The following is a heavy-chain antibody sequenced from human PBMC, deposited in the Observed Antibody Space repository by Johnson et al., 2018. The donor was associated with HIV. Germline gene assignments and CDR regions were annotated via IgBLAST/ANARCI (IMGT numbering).Heavy chain of an antibody. Sequence: VQLVESGGGLVQPGGSLRLSCAASGFTFSSYAMSWVRQAPGKGLEWVSAISGSGGSTYYADSVKVRFTISRDNSKNTLYLQMNSLRAEDTALYYCARATYYYDTSGYLTRPRAFDVWGQGTMVIVSS. CDR2: ISGSGGST. D-gene: IGHD3-22*01. CDR1: GFTFSSYA. CDR3: ARATYYYDTSGYLTRPRAFDV. J-gene: IGHJ3*01. V-gene: IGHV3-23*04.